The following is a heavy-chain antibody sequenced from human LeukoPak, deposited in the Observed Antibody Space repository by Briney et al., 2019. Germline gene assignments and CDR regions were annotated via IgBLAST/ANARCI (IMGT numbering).Heavy chain of an antibody. V-gene: IGHV4-39*01. CDR3: ARPYSSSWAGWFDP. J-gene: IGHJ5*02. CDR2: IYYSGST. Sequence: SETLFLTCTVSGGSISSSSYYWGWIRQPPGKGLEWIGSIYYSGSTYYNPSLKSRVTISVDTSKNQFSLKLSSVTAADTAVYYCARPYSSSWAGWFDPWGQGTLVTVSS. D-gene: IGHD6-13*01. CDR1: GGSISSSSYY.